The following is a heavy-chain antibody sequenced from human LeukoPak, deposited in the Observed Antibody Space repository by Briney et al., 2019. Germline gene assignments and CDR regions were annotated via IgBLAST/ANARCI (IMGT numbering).Heavy chain of an antibody. CDR3: ARDCDSSATDTETCYYGMDV. Sequence: QTGGSLRLSCAASGFTVSSNYMSWVPQAPGKGLEWVSVIYSDGSTYYADSVKGRFTISRDNSKNTLYLQMNSLRAEDTAVYYCARDCDSSATDTETCYYGMDVWGQGTTVTVSS. CDR2: IYSDGST. J-gene: IGHJ6*02. CDR1: GFTVSSNY. V-gene: IGHV3-66*01. D-gene: IGHD3-22*01.